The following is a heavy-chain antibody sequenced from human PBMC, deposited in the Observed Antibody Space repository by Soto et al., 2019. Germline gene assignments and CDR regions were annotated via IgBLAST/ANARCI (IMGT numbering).Heavy chain of an antibody. Sequence: ASVKVSCKASGYTFINYYMHWVRQAXGQGLEWMGVTNPNGNVSNYAQKFQGRVAMTSDTSTSTLYMEMTSLRSEDTAIYYCARDRDYDLLTGFEFWGQGTLVTVSS. J-gene: IGHJ4*02. CDR3: ARDRDYDLLTGFEF. CDR2: TNPNGNVS. CDR1: GYTFINYY. V-gene: IGHV1-46*01. D-gene: IGHD3-9*01.